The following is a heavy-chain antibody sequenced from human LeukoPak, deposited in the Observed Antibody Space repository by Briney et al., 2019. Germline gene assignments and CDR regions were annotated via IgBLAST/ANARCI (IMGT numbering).Heavy chain of an antibody. CDR2: INSNGGRT. J-gene: IGHJ4*02. CDR1: GFTFKKYA. Sequence: GGSLRLSCSASGFTFKKYAMHWVRQAPGKGLGYVSAINSNGGRTYYADSVKGRFTISRDNSKNTLFLQMSSLRVEDTAVYYCVKDLYYDNSGYYSGAFDYWGQGTLVTVSS. D-gene: IGHD3-22*01. CDR3: VKDLYYDNSGYYSGAFDY. V-gene: IGHV3-64D*06.